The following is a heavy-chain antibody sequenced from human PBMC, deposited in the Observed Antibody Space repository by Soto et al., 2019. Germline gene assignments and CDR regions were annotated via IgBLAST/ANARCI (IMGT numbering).Heavy chain of an antibody. D-gene: IGHD6-6*01. CDR1: GGTFSSYT. J-gene: IGHJ6*03. Sequence: QVQLVQSGAEVKKPGSSVKVSCKASGGTFSSYTISWVRQAPGQGLEWMGRIIPILGIANYAQKFQGRVTITADKSTRKAYMELSSLRSEDTAVYYCARDAGLVARRPYYYYMDVWGKGTTVTVSS. CDR2: IIPILGIA. V-gene: IGHV1-69*08. CDR3: ARDAGLVARRPYYYYMDV.